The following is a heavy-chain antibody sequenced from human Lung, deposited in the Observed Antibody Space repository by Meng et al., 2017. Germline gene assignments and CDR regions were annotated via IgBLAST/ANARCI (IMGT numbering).Heavy chain of an antibody. Sequence: QVQIRQWGAGLLKPSETLSLTCVVSGWSFSDYYWSWIRQPPGKGLEWIGEINHSGSTNYNPSLESRATISVDTSQNNLSLKLSSVTAADSAVYYCARGPTTMAHDFDYWGQGTLVTVSS. CDR2: INHSGST. CDR1: GWSFSDYY. V-gene: IGHV4-34*01. CDR3: ARGPTTMAHDFDY. D-gene: IGHD4-11*01. J-gene: IGHJ4*02.